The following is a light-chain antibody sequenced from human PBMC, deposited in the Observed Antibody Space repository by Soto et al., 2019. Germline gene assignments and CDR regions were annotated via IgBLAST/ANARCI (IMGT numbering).Light chain of an antibody. Sequence: QSVLTQPASVSGSSGQSITISCTGTRSDVGGYNYVSWYQQHPGKAPKLMIYEVSNRPSGVSNRFSGSKSGNTASLTISGLQAEDEADYYCSSYTSSSSVYVFGTGTKLTVL. CDR2: EVS. CDR1: RSDVGGYNY. V-gene: IGLV2-14*01. CDR3: SSYTSSSSVYV. J-gene: IGLJ1*01.